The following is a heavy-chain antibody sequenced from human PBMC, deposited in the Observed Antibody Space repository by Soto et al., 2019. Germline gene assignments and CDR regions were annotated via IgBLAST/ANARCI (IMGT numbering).Heavy chain of an antibody. CDR1: GDSISSLY. CDR2: IYCSGSI. CDR3: ATSLCDTAGWKPDY. J-gene: IGHJ4*02. V-gene: IGHV4-59*01. D-gene: IGHD6-19*01. Sequence: QVQLQESGPGLVKPSETLSLTCTVSGDSISSLYWSWIRQPPGKGLEWIGYIYCSGSINYNPSLKSRVTISVDPSKNQISLRLSSVTAANTAVYSCATSLCDTAGWKPDYWGQGTLVTVSS.